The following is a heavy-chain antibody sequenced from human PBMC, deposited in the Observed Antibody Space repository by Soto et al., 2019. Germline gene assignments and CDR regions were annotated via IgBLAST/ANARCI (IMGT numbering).Heavy chain of an antibody. V-gene: IGHV1-3*01. J-gene: IGHJ6*02. CDR1: GYTFTSYA. CDR2: INAGNGNT. CDR3: ALAYSSSSRGYYYGMDV. D-gene: IGHD6-6*01. Sequence: GASVKVSCKASGYTFTSYAMHWVRQAPGQRLEWMGWINAGNGNTKYSQKFQGRVTITRDTSASTAYMELSSLRSEDTAVYYCALAYSSSSRGYYYGMDVWGQGTTVTVSS.